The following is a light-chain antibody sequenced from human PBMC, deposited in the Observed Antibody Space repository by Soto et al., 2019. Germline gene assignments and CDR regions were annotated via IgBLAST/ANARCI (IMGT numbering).Light chain of an antibody. V-gene: IGLV2-14*01. Sequence: QSALTQPASVSGSPGQSITISCTGTSSDVGGYNYVSWYQQHPGKAPKLMIYEVSNRPSGVSNRFSGSKSGNTASLTISGLQAEYEADYYCTSYTRSSTRVFGGWTKLTVL. CDR2: EVS. CDR3: TSYTRSSTRV. J-gene: IGLJ3*02. CDR1: SSDVGGYNY.